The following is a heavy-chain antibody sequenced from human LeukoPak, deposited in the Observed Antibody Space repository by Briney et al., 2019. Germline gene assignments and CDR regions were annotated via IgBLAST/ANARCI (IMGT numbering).Heavy chain of an antibody. CDR1: GGSISSYY. D-gene: IGHD1-26*01. Sequence: SETPALTCTVSGGSISSYYWSWIRQPAGKGLEWIGRIYTSGSTNYNPSLKSRVTMSVDTSKNQFSLKLSSVTAADTAVYYCARDRDRRPPTEFDNWGQGTQVIVSS. J-gene: IGHJ4*02. V-gene: IGHV4-4*07. CDR2: IYTSGST. CDR3: ARDRDRRPPTEFDN.